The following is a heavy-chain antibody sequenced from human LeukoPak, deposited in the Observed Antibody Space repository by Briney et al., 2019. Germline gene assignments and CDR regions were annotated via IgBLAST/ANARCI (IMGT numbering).Heavy chain of an antibody. Sequence: SETLSLTCAVYGGSFSGYYWSWIRQPPGKGLEWIGSIYYSGSTYYNPSLKSRVTISVDTSKNQFSLKLSSVTAADTAVYYCARTLDSSGYLDYWGQGTLVTVSS. CDR1: GGSFSGYY. CDR3: ARTLDSSGYLDY. J-gene: IGHJ4*02. D-gene: IGHD3-22*01. V-gene: IGHV4-34*01. CDR2: IYYSGST.